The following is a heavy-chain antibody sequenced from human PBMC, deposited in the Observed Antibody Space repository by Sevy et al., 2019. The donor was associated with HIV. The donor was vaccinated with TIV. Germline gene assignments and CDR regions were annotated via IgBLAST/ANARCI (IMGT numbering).Heavy chain of an antibody. J-gene: IGHJ6*03. CDR3: ARVFGIAAAGTYVGYYYYYMDV. CDR1: GGSISSYY. Sequence: SETLSLTCTVSGGSISSYYWSWIRQPAGKGLEWIGRIYTSGSTNYNPSLKSRVTMSVDPSKIQFSLKLSSVTAADTAVYYCARVFGIAAAGTYVGYYYYYMDVWGKWTTVTVSS. V-gene: IGHV4-4*07. D-gene: IGHD6-13*01. CDR2: IYTSGST.